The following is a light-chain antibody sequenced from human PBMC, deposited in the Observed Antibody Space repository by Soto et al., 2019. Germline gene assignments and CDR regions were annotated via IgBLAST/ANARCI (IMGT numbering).Light chain of an antibody. J-gene: IGLJ2*01. V-gene: IGLV2-23*01. CDR1: SSDVGGYNL. CDR3: CSYAGSSTLL. CDR2: EGS. Sequence: QSALTQPASVSGSPGQSITISCTGTSSDVGGYNLVSWYQQHPGKTPKLMIYEGSKRPSGVSNRFSGSKSGNTASLTISGLQADDEADYYCCSYAGSSTLLFGGGTKLTVL.